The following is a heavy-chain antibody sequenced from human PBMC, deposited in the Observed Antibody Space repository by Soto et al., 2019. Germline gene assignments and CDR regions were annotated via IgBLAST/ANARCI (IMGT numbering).Heavy chain of an antibody. CDR1: GVSISSGGYY. D-gene: IGHD3-16*01. CDR2: IYYSGST. V-gene: IGHV4-31*03. CDR3: ATRAAYRSDGRLGHDAFDI. Sequence: SETLSLTCTVSGVSISSGGYYWSWIRQHPGKGLEWIGYIYYSGSTYYNPSLKSRVTISVDTSKNQFSLKLSSVTAADTAVYYCATRAAYRSDGRLGHDAFDIWGQGTLVTVSS. J-gene: IGHJ3*02.